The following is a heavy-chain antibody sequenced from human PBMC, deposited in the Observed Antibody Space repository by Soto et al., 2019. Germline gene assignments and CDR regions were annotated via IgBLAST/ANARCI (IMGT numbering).Heavy chain of an antibody. CDR2: ISKDGGDK. CDR3: PKDGYKYKYYSDY. Sequence: GGSLRLSCAASGFSFSRYGIHWVRQAPGKGLEWVAVISKDGGDKEYAESVKGRCTISRENSKSTVYLQMNSLRVEDTAVYYCPKDGYKYKYYSDYWGQGTLVTVSS. J-gene: IGHJ4*02. D-gene: IGHD5-18*01. CDR1: GFSFSRYG. V-gene: IGHV3-30*18.